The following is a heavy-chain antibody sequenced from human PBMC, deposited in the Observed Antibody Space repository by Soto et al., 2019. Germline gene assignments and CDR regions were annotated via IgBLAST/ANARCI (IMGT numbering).Heavy chain of an antibody. CDR1: GFTFSSYA. CDR2: ISGSGGST. D-gene: IGHD6-19*01. V-gene: IGHV3-23*01. J-gene: IGHJ4*02. CDR3: AKWNSGWYGGFNY. Sequence: TGGSLRLSCAASGFTFSSYAMSWVRQAPGKGLEWVSAISGSGGSTYYADSVKGRFTISRDNSKNTLYLQMNSLRAEDTAVYYCAKWNSGWYGGFNYWGQGTLVTVSS.